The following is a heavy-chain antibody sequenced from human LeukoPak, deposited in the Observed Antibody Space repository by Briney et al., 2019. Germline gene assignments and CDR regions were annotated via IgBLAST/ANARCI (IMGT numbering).Heavy chain of an antibody. CDR2: IYYSGST. CDR3: ARSRIVVARIDY. Sequence: SETLSLTCTVSGGSISSHYWSWIRQPPGKGLEGIWYIYYSGSTNYNPSLKSRVTISVDTTKNQSSLKLSSVTAADTAVYYCARSRIVVARIDYWGQGTLVTVSS. CDR1: GGSISSHY. J-gene: IGHJ4*02. D-gene: IGHD2-2*01. V-gene: IGHV4-59*11.